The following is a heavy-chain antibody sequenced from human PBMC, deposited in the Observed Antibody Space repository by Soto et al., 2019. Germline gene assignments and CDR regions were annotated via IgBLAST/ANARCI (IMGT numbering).Heavy chain of an antibody. Sequence: GASVKVSCKASGSTFTSYGIHWVRQAPGQRLEWTGWIDAGNGNTKYSEKFQGRVTITRDTSASTAYLELSSLRSEDTAVYYWARDPNDSSAYYHHYYYGMDVWGQGTTVTVSS. CDR3: ARDPNDSSAYYHHYYYGMDV. D-gene: IGHD3-22*01. J-gene: IGHJ6*02. CDR2: IDAGNGNT. CDR1: GSTFTSYG. V-gene: IGHV1-3*01.